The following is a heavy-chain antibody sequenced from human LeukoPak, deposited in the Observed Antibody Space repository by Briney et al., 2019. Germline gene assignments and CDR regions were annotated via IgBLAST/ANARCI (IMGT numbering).Heavy chain of an antibody. D-gene: IGHD6-13*01. CDR3: AKDLYSSSWSYFDY. V-gene: IGHV3-74*01. CDR1: GFTFSNYW. Sequence: PGGSLRLSCEASGFTFSNYWIHWVRQAPGKGLEWVSRISQDGSDTIYADSVKGRLTVSRDNAKNTVFLQLSSLRAEDTAVYYCAKDLYSSSWSYFDYWGQGTLVTVSS. J-gene: IGHJ4*02. CDR2: ISQDGSDT.